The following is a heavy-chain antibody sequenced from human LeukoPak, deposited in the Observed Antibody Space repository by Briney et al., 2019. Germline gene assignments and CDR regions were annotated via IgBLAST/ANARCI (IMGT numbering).Heavy chain of an antibody. CDR3: ATSVGDGYDSN. D-gene: IGHD5-12*01. J-gene: IGHJ4*02. Sequence: GGSLRLSCAASGFTFSSNSMNWVRQAPGKGLEWVSYISSSSGTIYYADSVKGRFTISRDNAKNSLYLQMNSLRAEDTAVYYCATSVGDGYDSNWGQGTLVTVSS. CDR1: GFTFSSNS. CDR2: ISSSSGTI. V-gene: IGHV3-48*04.